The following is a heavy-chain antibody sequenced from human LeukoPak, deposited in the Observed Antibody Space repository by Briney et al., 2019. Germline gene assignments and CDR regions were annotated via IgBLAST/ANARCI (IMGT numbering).Heavy chain of an antibody. D-gene: IGHD6-13*01. J-gene: IGHJ6*02. CDR1: IFTFSIGA. CDR2: SSGSGGST. Sequence: GGSLRLSCAASIFTFSIGAMSSVRHAPGKGLEWISASSGSGGSTYYADSVKGRFTISRDNSKNTLYLQMNSLRAEDTAVYYCAKGQQQRGYGMDVWGQGTTVTVSS. CDR3: AKGQQQRGYGMDV. V-gene: IGHV3-23*01.